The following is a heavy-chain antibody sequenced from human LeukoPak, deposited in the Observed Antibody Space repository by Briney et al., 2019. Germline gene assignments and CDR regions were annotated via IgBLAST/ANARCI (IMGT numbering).Heavy chain of an antibody. Sequence: ASVTVSCKASGYTFTSYAMHWVRQAPGQRVEWMGWINAGNGNTKYSQKFQGRVTITRDTSASTAYMELSSLRSEDTAVYYCARGEYFDWLVEPPSDYWGQGTLVTVSS. CDR1: GYTFTSYA. CDR3: ARGEYFDWLVEPPSDY. V-gene: IGHV1-3*01. D-gene: IGHD3-9*01. J-gene: IGHJ4*02. CDR2: INAGNGNT.